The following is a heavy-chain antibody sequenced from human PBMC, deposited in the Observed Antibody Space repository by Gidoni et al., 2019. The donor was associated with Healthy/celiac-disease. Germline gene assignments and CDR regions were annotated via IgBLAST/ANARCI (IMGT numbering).Heavy chain of an antibody. J-gene: IGHJ1*01. CDR2: ISSSSSYI. Sequence: EVQLVASGGGLVKPGGSLRLSCAASGFTFSSYSMNWVRQAPGKGLEWVSSISSSSSYIYYAASGKGRFTISRDNAKNSLYLQMNSLRAEDTAVYYCARDLYSSGPPLQHWGQGTLVTVSS. V-gene: IGHV3-21*01. CDR3: ARDLYSSGPPLQH. D-gene: IGHD6-19*01. CDR1: GFTFSSYS.